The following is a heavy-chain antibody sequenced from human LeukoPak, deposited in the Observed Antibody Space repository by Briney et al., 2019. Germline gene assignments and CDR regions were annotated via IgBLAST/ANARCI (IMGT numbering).Heavy chain of an antibody. Sequence: GESLKISCQGSGYSFTNYWIVWVRQMPEKGLEWMGIIYPGDSDTRYSPSFQGQVTISADKSISTAFLQWSSLKASDTAMYYCARRGYCGGHCYSDYWGQGTLVTVSS. CDR3: ARRGYCGGHCYSDY. V-gene: IGHV5-51*01. J-gene: IGHJ4*02. CDR1: GYSFTNYW. CDR2: IYPGDSDT. D-gene: IGHD2-21*01.